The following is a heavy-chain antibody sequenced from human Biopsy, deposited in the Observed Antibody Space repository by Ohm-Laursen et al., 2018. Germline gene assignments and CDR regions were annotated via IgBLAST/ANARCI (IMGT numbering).Heavy chain of an antibody. CDR2: VIPIFGTA. Sequence: ASVKVSCKASGYTFTNYGISWVRRAPGQGLEWMGGVIPIFGTANYAQKFQGRVTITADESTSTAYMELSSLRSDDTAVYYCARDALGGGSYRFFYWGQGSLVTVSS. CDR3: ARDALGGGSYRFFY. CDR1: GYTFTNYG. J-gene: IGHJ4*02. D-gene: IGHD1-26*01. V-gene: IGHV1-69*13.